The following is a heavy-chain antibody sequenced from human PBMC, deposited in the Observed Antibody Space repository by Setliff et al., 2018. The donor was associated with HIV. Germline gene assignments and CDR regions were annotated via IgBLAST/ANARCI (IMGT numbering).Heavy chain of an antibody. Sequence: GGSLRLSCAASGFTFSSYSMNWVRQAPGKGLEWVSSISSSSSYIYYADSVKGRFTISRDKSKNTLYLQMNSLRAEDTAVYFCAKSGFGVVALGINNWFDPWGQGTLVTVSS. V-gene: IGHV3-21*04. J-gene: IGHJ5*02. CDR3: AKSGFGVVALGINNWFDP. CDR1: GFTFSSYS. D-gene: IGHD3-10*01. CDR2: ISSSSSYI.